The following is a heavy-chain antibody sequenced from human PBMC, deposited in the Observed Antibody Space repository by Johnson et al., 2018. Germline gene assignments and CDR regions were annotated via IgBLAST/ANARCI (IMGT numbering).Heavy chain of an antibody. CDR2: IWHDGSNK. CDR1: GFTFRSYG. J-gene: IGHJ3*02. V-gene: IGHV3-33*01. CDR3: ARSRDGYNSLDI. D-gene: IGHD5-24*01. Sequence: QVQLVESVGGVVQPGRSLRLSCAASGFTFRSYGMHWVRQAPGKGLEWVAVIWHDGSNKYYADSVKGRFTISRDKSKNTLYLQMNSLRAEDTAVFYCARSRDGYNSLDIWGQGTMVTVSS.